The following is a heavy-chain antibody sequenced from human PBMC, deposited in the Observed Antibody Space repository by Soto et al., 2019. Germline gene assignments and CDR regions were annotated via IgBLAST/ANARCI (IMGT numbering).Heavy chain of an antibody. Sequence: SVKVSCKASGGTFSSYAISWVRQAPGQGLEWIGGIIPIFGTANYAQKFQGRVTITADESTSTAYMELSSLRSEDTAVYYCARDRFYGSGSPVLDPWGQGTLVTVSS. V-gene: IGHV1-69*13. CDR3: ARDRFYGSGSPVLDP. CDR2: IIPIFGTA. J-gene: IGHJ5*02. D-gene: IGHD3-10*01. CDR1: GGTFSSYA.